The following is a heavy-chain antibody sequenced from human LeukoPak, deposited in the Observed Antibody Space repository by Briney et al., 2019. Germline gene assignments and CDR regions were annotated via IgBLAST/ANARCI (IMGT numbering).Heavy chain of an antibody. J-gene: IGHJ4*02. CDR2: ISSSGSTI. CDR1: GFTFSDYY. D-gene: IGHD5-24*01. V-gene: IGHV3-11*01. Sequence: PGGSLRLSCAASGFTFSDYYMSWIRQAPGKGLEWVSYISSSGSTIYYADSVKGRFTISRDNAKNSLYLQMNSLKTEDTAMYYCSRTKHRWLQLASWDYWGQGSQVTVSS. CDR3: SRTKHRWLQLASWDY.